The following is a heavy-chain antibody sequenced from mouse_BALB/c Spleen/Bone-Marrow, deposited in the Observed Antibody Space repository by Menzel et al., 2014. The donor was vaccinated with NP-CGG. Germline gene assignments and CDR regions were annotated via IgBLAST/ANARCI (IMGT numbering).Heavy chain of an antibody. CDR3: ARWGITSYYFDY. CDR1: GYAFSSSW. CDR2: IYPGDGDT. V-gene: IGHV1-82*01. D-gene: IGHD2-4*01. Sequence: QVQLQQPGPELMKPGASVKISCKASGYAFSSSWMNWVKQRPGQGLEWIGRIYPGDGDTNYNGKFKGKATLTADKSSSTAYMQLSSLTSVDPAVYFCARWGITSYYFDYWGQGTTLTVSS. J-gene: IGHJ2*01.